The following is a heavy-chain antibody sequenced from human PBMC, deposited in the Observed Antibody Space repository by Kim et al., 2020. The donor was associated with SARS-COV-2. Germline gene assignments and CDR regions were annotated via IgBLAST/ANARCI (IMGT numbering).Heavy chain of an antibody. Sequence: GGSLRLSCAASGFTFSSYGMHWVRQAPGKGLEWVAVISYDGSNKYYADSVKGRFTISRDNSKNTLYLQMNSLRAEDTAVYYCAKERTVAKPGRVVDWFDPWGQGTLVTVSS. CDR2: ISYDGSNK. CDR3: AKERTVAKPGRVVDWFDP. J-gene: IGHJ5*02. V-gene: IGHV3-30*18. CDR1: GFTFSSYG. D-gene: IGHD3-10*01.